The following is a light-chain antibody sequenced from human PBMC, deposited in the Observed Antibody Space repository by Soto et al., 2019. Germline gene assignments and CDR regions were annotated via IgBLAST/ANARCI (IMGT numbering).Light chain of an antibody. Sequence: EIVLRQSPGTLSVSPWERATLSCRASQTIGSEYLGWYQQKPGQAPSLLIYGISSRATGIPDRFSGSGSGTDFTLTISTLEPDDSALYYCQQYGSWTFGQGTKVEIK. CDR2: GIS. J-gene: IGKJ1*01. CDR3: QQYGSWT. CDR1: QTIGSEY. V-gene: IGKV3-20*01.